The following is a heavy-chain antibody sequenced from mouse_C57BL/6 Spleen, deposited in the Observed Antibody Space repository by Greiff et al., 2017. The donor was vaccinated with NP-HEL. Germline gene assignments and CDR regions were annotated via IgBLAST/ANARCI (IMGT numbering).Heavy chain of an antibody. D-gene: IGHD1-1*01. CDR1: GYSFTSYY. J-gene: IGHJ1*03. V-gene: IGHV1-66*01. CDR3: ARWSGSSYRYFDV. Sequence: QVQLQQSGPELVKPGASVKISCKASGYSFTSYYIHWVKQRPGQGLEWIGWIYPGSGNTKYNEKFKGKATLTADPSSSTAYMQLSSLTSEDSAVYYCARWSGSSYRYFDVWGTGTTVTVSS. CDR2: IYPGSGNT.